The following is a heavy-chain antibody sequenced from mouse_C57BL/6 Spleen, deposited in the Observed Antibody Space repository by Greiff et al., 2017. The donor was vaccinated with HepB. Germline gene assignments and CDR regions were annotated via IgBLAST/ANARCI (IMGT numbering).Heavy chain of an antibody. V-gene: IGHV1-80*01. CDR1: GYAFSSYW. CDR2: IYPGDGDT. J-gene: IGHJ4*01. Sequence: QVQLQQSGAELVKPGASVKISCKASGYAFSSYWMNWVKQRPGKGLEWIGQIYPGDGDTNYNGKFKGKATLTADKSSSTAYMQLSSLTSEDSAVYFCARKARSVIYYYGSSYVEDAMDYWGQGTSVTVSS. CDR3: ARKARSVIYYYGSSYVEDAMDY. D-gene: IGHD1-1*01.